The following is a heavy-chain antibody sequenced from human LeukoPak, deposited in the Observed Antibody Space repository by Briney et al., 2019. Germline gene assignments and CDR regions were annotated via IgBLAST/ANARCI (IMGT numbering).Heavy chain of an antibody. CDR2: LSDSGDNT. J-gene: IGHJ4*02. CDR1: GNTFNTYA. D-gene: IGHD5-24*01. Sequence: GSLRPSRATSGNTFNTYATSLVRQAPRKGPEWVSSLSDSGDNTYYADSVKGRFTISRDNSKNTLYLQMNSLRAEDTAIYYCAKGRARDGYIYWGQGILVTVSS. CDR3: AKGRARDGYIY. V-gene: IGHV3-23*01.